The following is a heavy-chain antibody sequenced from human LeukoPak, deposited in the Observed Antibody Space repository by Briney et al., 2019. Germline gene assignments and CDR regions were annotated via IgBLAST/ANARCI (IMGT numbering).Heavy chain of an antibody. CDR1: GGSISSSSYY. CDR3: ARQYYYDSSGPFHH. J-gene: IGHJ1*01. Sequence: PSETLSLTCTVSGGSISSSSYYWGWIRQPPGKGLEWIGSIYYSGSTYYNPSLKSRVTISVDTSKNQFSLKLSSVTAADTAVYYCARQYYYDSSGPFHHWGQGTLVTVSS. D-gene: IGHD3-22*01. CDR2: IYYSGST. V-gene: IGHV4-39*01.